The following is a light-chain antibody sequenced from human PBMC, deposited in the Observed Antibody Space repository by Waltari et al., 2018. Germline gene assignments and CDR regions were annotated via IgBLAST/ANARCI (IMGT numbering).Light chain of an antibody. CDR1: QSLSSSY. Sequence: EIVLTQSPDTLSLSPGDRAALSCRASQSLSSSYLAWYQQKPGTAPMLLIYGASSRATGIPDRFSGSGYETDFTLTISRLEPEDFAVYYCQQYDSTPYTFGQGTKLEIK. CDR2: GAS. V-gene: IGKV3-20*01. CDR3: QQYDSTPYT. J-gene: IGKJ2*01.